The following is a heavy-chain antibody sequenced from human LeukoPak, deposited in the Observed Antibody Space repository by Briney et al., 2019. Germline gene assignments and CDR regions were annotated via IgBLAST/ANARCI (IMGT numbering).Heavy chain of an antibody. CDR3: AKVRGGGGYCSSTSCIPSEYFQH. CDR1: GFTFSGYS. D-gene: IGHD2-2*01. V-gene: IGHV3-21*04. CDR2: ITSSSSYI. J-gene: IGHJ1*01. Sequence: GGSLRLSCAASGFTFSGYSMNWVRQAPGKGLEWVSSITSSSSYIYYADSLKGRFTISRDNAKNSLYLQMNSLRAEDTAVYYCAKVRGGGGYCSSTSCIPSEYFQHWGQGTLVTVSS.